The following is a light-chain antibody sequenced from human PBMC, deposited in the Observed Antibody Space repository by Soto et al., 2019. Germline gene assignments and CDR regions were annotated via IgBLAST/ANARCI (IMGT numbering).Light chain of an antibody. CDR3: SSYTSVSTRVV. Sequence: QSALTQPASVSGSPGQSITISCTGTGSDVGGYNYVSWYQQHPGKAPKVMIYDVSKRPSGISNRFSGSKSGNTASLTISGLQIEDEADYYRSSYTSVSTRVVFGGGTKVTVL. V-gene: IGLV2-14*03. CDR2: DVS. CDR1: GSDVGGYNY. J-gene: IGLJ2*01.